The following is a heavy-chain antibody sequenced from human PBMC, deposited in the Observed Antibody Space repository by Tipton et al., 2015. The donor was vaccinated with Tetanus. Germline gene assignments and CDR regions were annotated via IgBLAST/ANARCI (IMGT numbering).Heavy chain of an antibody. Sequence: VQLVQSGGGLIQPGGPLRLSCAASGFTVSSNYMSWVRQAPGKGLEWVSVIYSCGSTYYADSVKGRFTISRDNSKNTLYLQMNSLRAEDTAVYYCARGWHSDPEGYCSGGTPLDYWGQGTLVTVSS. V-gene: IGHV3-66*03. CDR3: ARGWHSDPEGYCSGGTPLDY. CDR2: IYSCGST. D-gene: IGHD2-15*01. J-gene: IGHJ4*02. CDR1: GFTVSSNY.